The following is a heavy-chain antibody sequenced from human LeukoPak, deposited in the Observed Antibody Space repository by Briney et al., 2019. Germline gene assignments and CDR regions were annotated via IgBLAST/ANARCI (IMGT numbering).Heavy chain of an antibody. CDR2: IIPILSIA. CDR1: GGTFSSYA. Sequence: ASVKVSCKASGGTFSSYAISWVRQAPGQGLEWMGRIIPILSIANYAQKFQGRVTITADKSTSTAYMELSSLRSEDTAVYYCADTRGYSLIPFDPWGQGTLVTVSS. J-gene: IGHJ5*02. D-gene: IGHD5-18*01. V-gene: IGHV1-69*04. CDR3: ADTRGYSLIPFDP.